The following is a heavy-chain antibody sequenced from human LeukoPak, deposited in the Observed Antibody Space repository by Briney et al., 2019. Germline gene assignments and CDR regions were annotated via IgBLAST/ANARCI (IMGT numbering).Heavy chain of an antibody. CDR2: LIGSSGST. Sequence: GGSLRLSCAASGFTSMNYAMNWVRQAPGKGLEWVSVLIGSSGSTDYADSVKGRFTISRGTSKNTVFLQMNSLRAEDTAIYYCAKGAYDYIEMGYSDSWGQGSLVTVSS. CDR1: GFTSMNYA. CDR3: AKGAYDYIEMGYSDS. J-gene: IGHJ4*02. V-gene: IGHV3-23*01. D-gene: IGHD5-12*01.